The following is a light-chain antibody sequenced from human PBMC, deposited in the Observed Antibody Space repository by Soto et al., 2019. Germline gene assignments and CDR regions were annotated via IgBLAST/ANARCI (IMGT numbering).Light chain of an antibody. CDR3: QKYRTSPCT. CDR1: QTIGSNY. CDR2: GAS. V-gene: IGKV3-20*01. J-gene: IGKJ1*01. Sequence: DIVLTQSPGTLSLSPGEGATLSCRASQTIGSNYLAWYQHKPGQAPRLLIQGASSRATAVPDRFSGSGSGTDFTHTISRLAPDDFAVYSCQKYRTSPCTFGQGTKV.